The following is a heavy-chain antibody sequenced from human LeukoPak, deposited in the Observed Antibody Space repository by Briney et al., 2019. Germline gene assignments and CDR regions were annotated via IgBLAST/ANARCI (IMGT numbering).Heavy chain of an antibody. D-gene: IGHD2-2*01. V-gene: IGHV4-59*08. J-gene: IGHJ4*02. CDR1: GGSISIYY. Sequence: SETLSLTCSVSGGSISIYYWSWIRQSPGKGLEWLGYFSHSGSPKYNPSLKSRVTISVDTSRNQFSLKLKSVTAEDTAVYYCARVALLGYCSSTSCPQKISTIDYWGQGTLVTVSS. CDR3: ARVALLGYCSSTSCPQKISTIDY. CDR2: FSHSGSP.